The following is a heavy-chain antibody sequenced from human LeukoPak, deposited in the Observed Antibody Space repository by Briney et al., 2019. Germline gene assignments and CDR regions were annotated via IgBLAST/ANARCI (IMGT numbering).Heavy chain of an antibody. CDR3: AKNQAPPATVTTDYFDY. D-gene: IGHD4-4*01. CDR2: ISYDGSNK. V-gene: IGHV3-30*18. CDR1: GFTFSDYY. Sequence: GGSLRLSCAASGFTFSDYYMSWVRQAPGKGLEWVAVISYDGSNKYYADSVKGRFTISRDNSKNTLYLQMNSLRAEDTAVYYCAKNQAPPATVTTDYFDYWGQGTLVTVSS. J-gene: IGHJ4*02.